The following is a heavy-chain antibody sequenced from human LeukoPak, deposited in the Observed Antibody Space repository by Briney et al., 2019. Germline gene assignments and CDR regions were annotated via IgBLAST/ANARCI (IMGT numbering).Heavy chain of an antibody. J-gene: IGHJ3*02. V-gene: IGHV3-53*01. CDR3: TRVSSYAFDT. Sequence: PGGSLRLSCAASGFIVSNHYMSWVRQAPGKGLEWVSIIFASGDIYYADSVKGRFTLSRDSSKNMEFLQMNSLTGEDTARYYCTRVSSYAFDTWGQGTMVTVSS. CDR2: IFASGDI. CDR1: GFIVSNHY.